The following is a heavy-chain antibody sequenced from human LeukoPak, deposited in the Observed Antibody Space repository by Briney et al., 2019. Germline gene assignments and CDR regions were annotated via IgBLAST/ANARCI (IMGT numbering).Heavy chain of an antibody. J-gene: IGHJ5*02. D-gene: IGHD1-26*01. V-gene: IGHV3-23*01. CDR1: DVSISTKSYY. CDR2: ITGRGDHT. Sequence: PSETLSLTCAVSDVSISTKSYYWGWVRQAPGKGLEWVSGITGRGDHTYYADSAKGRFTISRDNFKNTVFLEMNSLRDEDTAVYYCAKGLGLAIVSTLDRWGQGTLVTVSS. CDR3: AKGLGLAIVSTLDR.